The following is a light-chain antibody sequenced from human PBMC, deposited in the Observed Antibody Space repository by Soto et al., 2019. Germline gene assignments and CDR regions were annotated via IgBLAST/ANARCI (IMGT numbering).Light chain of an antibody. CDR3: QSFDSSLNGGV. CDR1: SSNIGAGHD. J-gene: IGLJ3*02. CDR2: GNT. Sequence: QLVLTQPPSVSGAPGQRVTISCTGSSSNIGAGHDVHWYQQVPGTAPKLLVSGNTNRPSGVPDRFSGSNSGTSASLAITGLQAEDEADYYCQSFDSSLNGGVFGGGTQLTVL. V-gene: IGLV1-40*01.